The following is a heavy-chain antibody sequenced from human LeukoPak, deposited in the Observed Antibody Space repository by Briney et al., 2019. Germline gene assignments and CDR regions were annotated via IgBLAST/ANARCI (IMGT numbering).Heavy chain of an antibody. CDR2: ISSGSSII. CDR1: GFTFSTST. J-gene: IGHJ6*02. Sequence: GGSLRLSCAASGFTFSTSTMNWVRQAPGKGLEWVSYISSGSSIIYYADSVKGRFTISRDNAKNSLYLQMSSLRDEDTAVYYCARELLWFGELLGRYGMDVWGQGTTVTVSS. D-gene: IGHD3-10*01. CDR3: ARELLWFGELLGRYGMDV. V-gene: IGHV3-48*02.